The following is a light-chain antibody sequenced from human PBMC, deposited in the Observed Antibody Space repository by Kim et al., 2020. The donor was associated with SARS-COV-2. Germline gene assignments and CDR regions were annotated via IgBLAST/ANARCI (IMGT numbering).Light chain of an antibody. CDR2: GAS. CDR1: QSIGRD. V-gene: IGKV3-15*01. J-gene: IGKJ4*01. Sequence: VSLGERATLFCRASQSIGRDLAWYQQKPGQAPRLLIHGASTRATGIPAKFSGSGSGTEFTLTISSLQSEDFAVYYCQQYNAWPLTFGGGTKVDIK. CDR3: QQYNAWPLT.